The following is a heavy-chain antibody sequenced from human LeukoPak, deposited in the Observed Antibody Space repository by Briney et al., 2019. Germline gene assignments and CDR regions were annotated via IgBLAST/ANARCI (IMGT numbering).Heavy chain of an antibody. D-gene: IGHD6-6*01. V-gene: IGHV4-59*01. CDR1: GGSISTYF. CDR3: ALAARRSAPFDY. CDR2: VSNSGST. Sequence: SETLSLTCTVSGGSISTYFCTWIRQPPGKGLEWIGYVSNSGSTNYNPSLKSRVTISVDTSKNQFSLKLNSLTPADTAVYYCALAARRSAPFDYWGQGTLVTVSS. J-gene: IGHJ4*02.